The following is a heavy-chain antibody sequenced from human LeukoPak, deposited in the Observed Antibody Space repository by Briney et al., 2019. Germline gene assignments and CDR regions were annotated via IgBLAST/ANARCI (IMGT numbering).Heavy chain of an antibody. CDR3: ARVYVVVVTVHAFDI. V-gene: IGHV3-53*01. D-gene: IGHD2-21*02. CDR1: GFTVSSNY. Sequence: QSGGSLRLSCAASGFTVSSNYVSWVRQAPGKGLERVSVIYSGGSTYYADSVKGRFTISRDNSKNTLYLQMNSLRAEDTAVYYCARVYVVVVTVHAFDIWGQGTMVTVSS. J-gene: IGHJ3*02. CDR2: IYSGGST.